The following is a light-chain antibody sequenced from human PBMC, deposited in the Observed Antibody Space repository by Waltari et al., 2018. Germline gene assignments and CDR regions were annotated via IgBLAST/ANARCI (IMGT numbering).Light chain of an antibody. CDR3: RQYSKRPLT. CDR1: QGGSAS. Sequence: DIVMTHSPATLSVSPGERDTLSCRPSQGGSASLACCQQKPGKAPRLLLYGASTRATGSAARFSGSGSCTEVTPTISSPQSEDFAVYYCRQYSKRPLTFGGGTKVEIK. V-gene: IGKV3-15*01. J-gene: IGKJ4*01. CDR2: GAS.